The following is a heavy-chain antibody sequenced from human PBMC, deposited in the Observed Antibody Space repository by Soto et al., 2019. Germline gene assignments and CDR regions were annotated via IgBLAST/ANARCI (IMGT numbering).Heavy chain of an antibody. CDR3: ARHGSF. Sequence: SEALSLTCTVSGVSISGTSYYWGWIRQTPAKGLEWIGTIYYSGETFYNPSLKSRVTISIDTSKNHFSLNLTSVTAADTAIYYCARHGSFWGQGALVTVSS. CDR2: IYYSGET. CDR1: GVSISGTSYY. V-gene: IGHV4-39*01. J-gene: IGHJ1*01. D-gene: IGHD3-16*02.